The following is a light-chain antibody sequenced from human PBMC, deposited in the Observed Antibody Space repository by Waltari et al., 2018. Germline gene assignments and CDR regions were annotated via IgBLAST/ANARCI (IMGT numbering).Light chain of an antibody. Sequence: QLVLTQSPSASASLGASVKLTCTLSSGHSSNIIAWLQQQPEKGPRYLMKVNSDGSHSKGDEIPDRCSGSSSGAERYLTISSVQSEDEADYYCQTGGHGTWVFGGGTTLTDL. V-gene: IGLV4-69*01. J-gene: IGLJ3*02. CDR2: VNSDGSH. CDR3: QTGGHGTWV. CDR1: SGHSSNI.